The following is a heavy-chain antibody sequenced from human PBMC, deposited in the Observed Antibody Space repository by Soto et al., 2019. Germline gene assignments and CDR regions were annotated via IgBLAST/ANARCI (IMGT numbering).Heavy chain of an antibody. CDR1: GDRVSSNSAA. V-gene: IGHV6-1*01. CDR2: TYYRSKWYN. J-gene: IGHJ3*02. Sequence: PSQTLSLTCAISGDRVSSNSAAWNWIRQSPSRGLEWLGRTYYRSKWYNDYAVSVKSRITINPDTSKNQFSLQLNSVTPEDTAVYYCARDRVGVVVVAATLNAFDIWGQGTMVTVSS. CDR3: ARDRVGVVVVAATLNAFDI. D-gene: IGHD2-15*01.